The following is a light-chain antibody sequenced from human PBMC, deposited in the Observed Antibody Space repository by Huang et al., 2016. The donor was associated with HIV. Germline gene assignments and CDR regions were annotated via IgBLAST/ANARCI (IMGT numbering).Light chain of an antibody. Sequence: EIVMTQSPATLSVSPGERATLSCRASQSISNNLAWYQQKPGQAPRLLIYGASTRATGIPARFTGSGSGTVFTLTINSLQSEDFAVYYCQQYNNWPPEETFSPGTQVDMK. CDR2: GAS. CDR1: QSISNN. V-gene: IGKV3-15*01. CDR3: QQYNNWPPEET. J-gene: IGKJ3*01.